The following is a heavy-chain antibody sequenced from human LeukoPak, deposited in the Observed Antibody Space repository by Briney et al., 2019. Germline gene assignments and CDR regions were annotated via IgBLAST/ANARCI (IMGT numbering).Heavy chain of an antibody. D-gene: IGHD3-10*01. J-gene: IGHJ4*02. V-gene: IGHV1-18*01. Sequence: ASVKVSCKASGGTFSSYGISWVRQAPGQGLEWMGWISAYNGNTNYAQKLQGRVTMTTDTSTSTAYMELRSLRSDDTAVYYCATDRYDRLRGFDYWGQGTLVTVSS. CDR2: ISAYNGNT. CDR1: GGTFSSYG. CDR3: ATDRYDRLRGFDY.